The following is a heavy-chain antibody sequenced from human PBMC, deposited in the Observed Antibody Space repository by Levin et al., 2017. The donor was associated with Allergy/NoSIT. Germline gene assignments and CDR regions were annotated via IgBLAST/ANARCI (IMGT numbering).Heavy chain of an antibody. CDR3: ARFGWGSYRGFDY. CDR2: IYDTGNT. V-gene: IGHV4-59*01. CDR1: GGSISSDN. J-gene: IGHJ4*02. Sequence: SETLSLTCTVSGGSISSDNWSWIRQPPGKGLEWIGYIYDTGNTNYNPSLKSRVTLSVDTSKNQFSLKLSSVTPADTAVYYCARFGWGSYRGFDYWGQGTLVTVSS. D-gene: IGHD3-16*02.